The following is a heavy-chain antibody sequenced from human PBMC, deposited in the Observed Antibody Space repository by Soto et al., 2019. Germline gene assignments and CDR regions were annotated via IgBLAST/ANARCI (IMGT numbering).Heavy chain of an antibody. CDR2: IKTRSEGEAT. D-gene: IGHD2-15*01. Sequence: EVQLVESGGGLVKPGGSLRLSCAASDFSISNAWMNWVRQAPGKGLEWVGRIKTRSEGEATDYAAPLKDRFTISRDDSKNTLFLPMNSLKTEDTAVYYCTTGSVEGVGGQGATVIVSS. J-gene: IGHJ6*02. CDR3: TTGSVEGV. V-gene: IGHV3-15*07. CDR1: DFSISNAW.